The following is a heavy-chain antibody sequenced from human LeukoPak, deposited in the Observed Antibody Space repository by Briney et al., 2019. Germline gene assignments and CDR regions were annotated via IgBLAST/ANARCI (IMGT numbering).Heavy chain of an antibody. CDR1: GFTFSTYW. V-gene: IGHV3-74*01. CDR3: AREVGRDYGDAFDI. J-gene: IGHJ3*02. CDR2: INSDGSST. D-gene: IGHD4/OR15-4a*01. Sequence: PGGSLRLSCAASGFTFSTYWMSWVRQAPGKGLVWVSRINSDGSSTSYADSVKGRFTISRDNAKNTLYLQMNSLRAEDTAVYYCAREVGRDYGDAFDIWGQGTMVTVSS.